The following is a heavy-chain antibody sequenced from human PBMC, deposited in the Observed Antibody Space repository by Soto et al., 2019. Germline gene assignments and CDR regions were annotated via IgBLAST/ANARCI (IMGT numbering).Heavy chain of an antibody. Sequence: QVQLVQSGAEVKKPGASVKVSCKASGYTFTSYAMHWVRQAPGQRLEWMGWINAGNGNTKYSQKFQGRVTITRDTSASTAYMELSSLRSEDTAVYYCARALSPGEKRTVTTGFYYYYYGMDVW. CDR3: ARALSPGEKRTVTTGFYYYYYGMDV. J-gene: IGHJ6*01. CDR2: INAGNGNT. D-gene: IGHD4-17*01. V-gene: IGHV1-3*01. CDR1: GYTFTSYA.